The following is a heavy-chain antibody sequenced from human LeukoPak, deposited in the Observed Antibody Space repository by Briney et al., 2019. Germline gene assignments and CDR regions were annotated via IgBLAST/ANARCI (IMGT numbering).Heavy chain of an antibody. J-gene: IGHJ4*02. Sequence: PSETLSLTCAVYGGSFSGYYWSWIRQPPGKGLEWIGEINHSGSTNYNPSLKSRVTMSVDTSKNQFSLKLSSVTAADTAVYYCARGHAAAGTNYFDYWGQGTLVTVSS. CDR3: ARGHAAAGTNYFDY. CDR2: INHSGST. CDR1: GGSFSGYY. V-gene: IGHV4-34*01. D-gene: IGHD6-13*01.